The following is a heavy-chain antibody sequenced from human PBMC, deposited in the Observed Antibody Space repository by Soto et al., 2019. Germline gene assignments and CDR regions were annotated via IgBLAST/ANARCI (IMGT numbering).Heavy chain of an antibody. CDR2: ISAYNGNT. CDR1: GYTFTSYG. J-gene: IGHJ6*03. V-gene: IGHV1-18*01. CDR3: ARERGLGTLYYMDV. Sequence: ASVKVSSKASGYTFTSYGISWVRQAPGQGLEWMGWISAYNGNTNYAQKLQGRVTMTTDTSTSTAYMELRSLRFEDSAVYYCARERGLGTLYYMDVWGKGTTVTVSS. D-gene: IGHD6-13*01.